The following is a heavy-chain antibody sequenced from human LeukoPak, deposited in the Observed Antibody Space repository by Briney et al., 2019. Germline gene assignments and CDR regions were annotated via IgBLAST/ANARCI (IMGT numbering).Heavy chain of an antibody. D-gene: IGHD6-19*01. CDR1: GFTFSSYW. V-gene: IGHV3-7*01. CDR3: ARVGVLSTDWYSSGWKRGRYFDY. Sequence: GGSLRLSCAASGFTFSSYWMSWVRQAPGKGLEWVANIKQDGSEKYYVDSVKGRFTISRDNAKNSLYLQMNSLRAEDTAVYYCARVGVLSTDWYSSGWKRGRYFDYWGQGTLVTVSS. J-gene: IGHJ4*02. CDR2: IKQDGSEK.